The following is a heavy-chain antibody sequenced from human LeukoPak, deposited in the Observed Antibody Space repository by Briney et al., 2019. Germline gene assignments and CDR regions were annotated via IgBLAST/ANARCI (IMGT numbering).Heavy chain of an antibody. CDR1: GFTVSSNY. V-gene: IGHV3-53*01. CDR3: VKSSVSGYVGYFDY. Sequence: GGSLRLSCAASGFTVSSNYMSWVRQAPGKGLEWVSVIFSGGTTYYADSVKGRLTISRDNSKNTLDLQMNSLRAEDTAVYYCVKSSVSGYVGYFDYWGQGTLVTVSS. CDR2: IFSGGTT. D-gene: IGHD3-22*01. J-gene: IGHJ4*02.